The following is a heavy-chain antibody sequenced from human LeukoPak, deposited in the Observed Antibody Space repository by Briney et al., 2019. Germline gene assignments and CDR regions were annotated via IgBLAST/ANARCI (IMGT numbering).Heavy chain of an antibody. CDR2: MNTNSGNT. V-gene: IGHV1-8*03. J-gene: IGHJ3*02. Sequence: ASVKVSCKASGYTFTSYDINWVRQATGQGLEWMGWMNTNSGNTGYAQKFQGRVTITRNTSISTAYMQLSSLRSEDTAVYYCARAAIAVAGDAFDIWGQGTMVTVSS. CDR1: GYTFTSYD. CDR3: ARAAIAVAGDAFDI. D-gene: IGHD6-19*01.